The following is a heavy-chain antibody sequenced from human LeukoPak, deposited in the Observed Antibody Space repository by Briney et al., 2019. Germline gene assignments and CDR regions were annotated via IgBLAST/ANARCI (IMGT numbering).Heavy chain of an antibody. CDR2: ISSSSYI. CDR3: ARESTVTIWAFDI. J-gene: IGHJ3*02. V-gene: IGHV3-21*01. Sequence: PGGSLRLSCAASGFTFSSYSMNWVRQAPGKGLEWVSSISSSSYIYYADSVKGRFTISRDNAKNSLYLQMNSLRAEDTAVYYCARESTVTIWAFDIWGQGTMVTVSS. D-gene: IGHD4-17*01. CDR1: GFTFSSYS.